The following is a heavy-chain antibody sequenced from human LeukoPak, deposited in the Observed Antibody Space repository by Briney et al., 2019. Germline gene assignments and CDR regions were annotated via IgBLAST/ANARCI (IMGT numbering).Heavy chain of an antibody. CDR2: IKSKTDGGTT. D-gene: IGHD3-22*01. J-gene: IGHJ4*02. Sequence: GGSLRLSCAASGFTFSNAWMSWVRQAPGKGLEWVGRIKSKTDGGTTDYAAPVKGRFTISRDDSKNTLHLQMNSLKTEDTAVYYCTTDLYYDSSGYYYWGQGTLVTVSS. CDR3: TTDLYYDSSGYYY. CDR1: GFTFSNAW. V-gene: IGHV3-15*01.